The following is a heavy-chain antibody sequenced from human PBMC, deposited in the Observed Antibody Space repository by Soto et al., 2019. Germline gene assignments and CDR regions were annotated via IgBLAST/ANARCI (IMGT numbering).Heavy chain of an antibody. Sequence: EVQLEESGGALVQPGRSLRLSFAASGFTFDDYAMYWVRQVLGKGLAWVSSISWNSGNIGYADSVKGRFTTSRDNAENSLYLQMNSLRPEDTALYYCVRSKGGYSYGTPFDYWGQGTLVTVSS. CDR3: VRSKGGYSYGTPFDY. J-gene: IGHJ4*02. CDR2: ISWNSGNI. V-gene: IGHV3-9*01. D-gene: IGHD5-18*01. CDR1: GFTFDDYA.